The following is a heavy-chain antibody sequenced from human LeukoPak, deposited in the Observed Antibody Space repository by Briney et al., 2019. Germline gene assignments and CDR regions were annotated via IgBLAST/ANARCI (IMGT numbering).Heavy chain of an antibody. J-gene: IGHJ4*02. Sequence: GGSLRLSCAASGFTFSSYGMHWVRQAPGKGLEWVAFIRYDGSNKYYADSVKGRFTISRDNSKNTLYLQMNSLRAEDTAVYYCAKDFGKGYYFDYWGQGPLVTVSS. CDR2: IRYDGSNK. CDR1: GFTFSSYG. D-gene: IGHD3-3*01. CDR3: AKDFGKGYYFDY. V-gene: IGHV3-30*02.